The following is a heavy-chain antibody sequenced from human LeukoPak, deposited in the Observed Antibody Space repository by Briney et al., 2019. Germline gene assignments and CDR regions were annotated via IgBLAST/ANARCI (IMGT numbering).Heavy chain of an antibody. Sequence: ASVKVSCKASGYSFTSYYMHWVRQAPGQGLEWMGIMNPSGGTTNYAQKFKGRVTMTRDTSTSTVYMELSSLRSDDTAVYYCARVPRIGYNYAIDYWGQGTLVTVSS. CDR2: MNPSGGTT. J-gene: IGHJ4*02. D-gene: IGHD5-24*01. CDR3: ARVPRIGYNYAIDY. V-gene: IGHV1-46*01. CDR1: GYSFTSYY.